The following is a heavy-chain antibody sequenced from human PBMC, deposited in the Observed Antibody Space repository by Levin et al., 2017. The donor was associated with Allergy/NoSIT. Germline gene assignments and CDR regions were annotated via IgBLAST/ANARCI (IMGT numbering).Heavy chain of an antibody. D-gene: IGHD3-22*01. J-gene: IGHJ3*02. CDR3: ARELMYFYDTHGYQTRSGAFDI. V-gene: IGHV3-21*01. CDR1: GFTLTTYN. Sequence: GESLKISCAASGFTLTTYNMNWVRQAPGKGLEWVSSISSGSSFIYYADSLKGRFTISRDNAKNSVFLQMNSLRAEDTAVYYCARELMYFYDTHGYQTRSGAFDIWGQGTMVTVSS. CDR2: ISSGSSFI.